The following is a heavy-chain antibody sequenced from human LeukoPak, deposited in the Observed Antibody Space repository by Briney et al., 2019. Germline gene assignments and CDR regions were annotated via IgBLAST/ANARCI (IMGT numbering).Heavy chain of an antibody. J-gene: IGHJ4*02. V-gene: IGHV3-30*18. CDR1: GFTFSSYG. Sequence: GGSLRLSCAASGFTFSSYGMHWVRQAPGKGLEWVAVISYDGNNKYYVDSVKGRFTISRDNSKNTLYVQMNSLRAEDTAVYYCAKDRVWFGELLPDYWGQGTLVTVSS. CDR3: AKDRVWFGELLPDY. D-gene: IGHD3-10*01. CDR2: ISYDGNNK.